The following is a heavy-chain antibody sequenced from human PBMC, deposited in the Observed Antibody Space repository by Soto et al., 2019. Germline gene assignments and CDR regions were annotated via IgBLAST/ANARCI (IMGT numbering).Heavy chain of an antibody. V-gene: IGHV3-30*18. D-gene: IGHD6-19*01. J-gene: IGHJ4*02. CDR3: AKGGRKWLGASDVNY. Sequence: VQLVESGGGVVQPGRSLRLSCAASGFTFSDYAMHWVRQAPGKGLEWVAVVSHDGRNTHYADSVKGRFTISRDSSKNTVALERTSRRAEDTAGYYGAKGGRKWLGASDVNYWGQGALVTVCS. CDR2: VSHDGRNT. CDR1: GFTFSDYA.